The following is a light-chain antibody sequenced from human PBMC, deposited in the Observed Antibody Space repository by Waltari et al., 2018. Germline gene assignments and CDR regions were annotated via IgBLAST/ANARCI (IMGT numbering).Light chain of an antibody. CDR1: ISDVGGHNY. CDR3: YSYAGSSSFV. Sequence: QSALTQPRSVSGSPGQSVTISCTGTISDVGGHNYVSWYQQHPGKAPKLMIYDVNKRPSGVPDRFSGSKSGNTASLTISGLQGEDEADYYCYSYAGSSSFVFGTRTEIIVL. J-gene: IGLJ1*01. CDR2: DVN. V-gene: IGLV2-11*01.